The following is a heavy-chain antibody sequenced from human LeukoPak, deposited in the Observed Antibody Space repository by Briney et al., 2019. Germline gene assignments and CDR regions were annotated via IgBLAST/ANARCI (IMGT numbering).Heavy chain of an antibody. CDR2: IRTKFYGGTA. V-gene: IGHV3-49*03. CDR1: GFTFVDYA. D-gene: IGHD3-10*01. CDR3: ARVGRDRGFDI. J-gene: IGHJ3*02. Sequence: GGSLRLSCTSSGFTFVDYALTSLRQASRKGLQWLGFIRTKFYGGTADYAASVKDRFTISRDDYKNIAYLQMDGLKSEDTALYYCARVGRDRGFDIWGQGTAVTVS.